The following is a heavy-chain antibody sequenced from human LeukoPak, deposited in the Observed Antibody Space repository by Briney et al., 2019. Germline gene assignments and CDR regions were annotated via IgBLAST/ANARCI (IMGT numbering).Heavy chain of an antibody. Sequence: SVKVSCKASGGTFSSHAISWVRQAPGQGLEWMGGIIPIFGTANYARKFQGRVTITADESTSTAYMELSSLRSEDTAVYYCARGSSTSSDMGSYYYYGMDVWGQGTTVTVSS. CDR3: ARGSSTSSDMGSYYYYGMDV. D-gene: IGHD2-2*01. V-gene: IGHV1-69*13. CDR2: IIPIFGTA. J-gene: IGHJ6*02. CDR1: GGTFSSHA.